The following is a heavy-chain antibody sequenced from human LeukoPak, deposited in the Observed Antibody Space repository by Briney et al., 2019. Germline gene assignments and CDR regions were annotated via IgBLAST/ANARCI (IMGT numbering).Heavy chain of an antibody. Sequence: GGSLRLSCAASGFTFNSYEMNWVRQAPGKGLEWVSYIGSSGSTIYYADSVKGRLTISRDNAKNSLYLQMNSLRAEDTAVYYCARERDRQLDAFDIWGQGTMVTVSS. CDR3: ARERDRQLDAFDI. CDR1: GFTFNSYE. V-gene: IGHV3-48*03. D-gene: IGHD6-13*01. CDR2: IGSSGSTI. J-gene: IGHJ3*02.